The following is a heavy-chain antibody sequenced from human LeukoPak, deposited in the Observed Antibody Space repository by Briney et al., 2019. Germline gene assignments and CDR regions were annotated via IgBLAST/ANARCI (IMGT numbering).Heavy chain of an antibody. D-gene: IGHD3-22*01. Sequence: GASVKVSCKASGYTFTGYYMHWVRQAPGQGLEWMGGIIPIFGTANYAQKFQGRVTITTDESTSTAYMELSSLRSEDTAVYYCARVGHDSSGYYEFWGQGTLVTVSS. V-gene: IGHV1-69*05. CDR1: GYTFTGYY. CDR3: ARVGHDSSGYYEF. J-gene: IGHJ4*02. CDR2: IIPIFGTA.